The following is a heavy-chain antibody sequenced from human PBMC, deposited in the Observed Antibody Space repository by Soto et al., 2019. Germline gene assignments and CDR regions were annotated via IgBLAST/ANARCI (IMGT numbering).Heavy chain of an antibody. V-gene: IGHV4-30-2*01. CDR2: IYHSGST. J-gene: IGHJ4*02. D-gene: IGHD6-13*01. CDR3: ARGPGSRQPVDY. CDR1: GGSISSGGYS. Sequence: QLQLQESGSGLVKPSQTLSLTCAVSGGSISSGGYSWSWIRQPPGKGLEWIGYIYHSGSTYYNPSRKSRASIAVDRSKNQFPLKLRSVTAADTAVYYRARGPGSRQPVDYWVQGTLVTVSS.